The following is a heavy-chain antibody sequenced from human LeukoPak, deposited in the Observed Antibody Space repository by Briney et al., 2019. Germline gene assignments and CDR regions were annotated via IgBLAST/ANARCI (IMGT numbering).Heavy chain of an antibody. CDR3: AKASGYDGVDP. Sequence: GGSLRLSCVASGFTFSNYAMSWVRQAPGKGLDWVSAITGSGDATFYADSVKGRFTISRDNARNTLYLQMNGLSAEDTAVYYCAKASGYDGVDPWGQGSLVIVSS. J-gene: IGHJ5*02. CDR2: ITGSGDAT. CDR1: GFTFSNYA. V-gene: IGHV3-23*01. D-gene: IGHD5-12*01.